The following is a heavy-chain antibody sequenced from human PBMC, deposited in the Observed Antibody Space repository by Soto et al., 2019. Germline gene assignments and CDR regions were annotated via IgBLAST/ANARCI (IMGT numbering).Heavy chain of an antibody. Sequence: PGGSLRLSCAASGFTVSSNYMSWVRQAPGKGLEWVSVIYSGGSTYYADSVKGRFTISRHNSKNTLYLQMNSLRAEDTAVYYCARWAESPGYGDAFDIWGQGTMVNVS. D-gene: IGHD5-12*01. J-gene: IGHJ3*02. CDR3: ARWAESPGYGDAFDI. V-gene: IGHV3-53*04. CDR1: GFTVSSNY. CDR2: IYSGGST.